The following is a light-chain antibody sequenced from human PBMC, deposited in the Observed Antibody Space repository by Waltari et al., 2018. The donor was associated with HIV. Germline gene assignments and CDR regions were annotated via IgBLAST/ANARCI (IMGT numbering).Light chain of an antibody. V-gene: IGLV2-8*01. CDR3: SSYAGSNNLV. CDR2: EVS. J-gene: IGLJ2*01. CDR1: SSDVGCYNY. Sequence: QSALPQPPSASGSPGQPVTISCTGTSSDVGCYNYVSWYQQHPGKAPKLLIYEVSKRPSGVPDRFSGSKSGNTASLTVSGLQAEDEADYFCSSYAGSNNLVFGGGTKLTVL.